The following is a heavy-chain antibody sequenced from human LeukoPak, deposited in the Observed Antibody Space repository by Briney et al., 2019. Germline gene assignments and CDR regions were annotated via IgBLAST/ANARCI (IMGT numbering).Heavy chain of an antibody. J-gene: IGHJ3*02. D-gene: IGHD3-10*01. Sequence: GGSLRLSCAASGFTFTSYAMSWVRQVSGKGLEWVSVISGSGGSTYYADSVKGRFTISRDNSKNTLYLQMKSLRAEDTAVYYCAKSNGYGLVDIWGQGTMVTVSS. CDR2: ISGSGGST. CDR3: AKSNGYGLVDI. CDR1: GFTFTSYA. V-gene: IGHV3-23*01.